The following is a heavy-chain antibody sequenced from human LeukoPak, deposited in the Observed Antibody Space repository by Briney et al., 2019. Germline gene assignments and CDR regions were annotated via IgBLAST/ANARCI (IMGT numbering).Heavy chain of an antibody. V-gene: IGHV3-74*01. D-gene: IGHD1-26*01. Sequence: GGSLRLSCAASGFTFSNYWMHWVRQAPGKGLVWVSRINSDGINTSYADSVKGRFTISRDNAKNTLNLQMNSLRAEDTAVYYCARSGSGSSWYYFDYWGQGTLVTVSS. J-gene: IGHJ4*02. CDR2: INSDGINT. CDR1: GFTFSNYW. CDR3: ARSGSGSSWYYFDY.